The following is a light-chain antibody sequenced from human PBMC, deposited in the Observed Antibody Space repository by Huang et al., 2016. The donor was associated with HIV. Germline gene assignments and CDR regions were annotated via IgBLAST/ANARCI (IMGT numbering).Light chain of an antibody. V-gene: IGKV1-39*01. CDR2: AAS. CDR1: QSISNS. Sequence: DIQMTQSPSSLSASVGDRVTITCRARQSISNSLNWYQQKPGKAPKLLIYAASSLQSGVPSRFSGSGSGTDFTLTISSLQPEDSAAYYCHQSYSPRTFGPGTKVDIK. CDR3: HQSYSPRT. J-gene: IGKJ3*01.